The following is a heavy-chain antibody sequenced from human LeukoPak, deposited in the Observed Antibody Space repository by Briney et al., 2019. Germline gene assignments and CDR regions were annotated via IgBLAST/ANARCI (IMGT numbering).Heavy chain of an antibody. CDR3: AREGRFLEWLLTPSAFDY. CDR2: ISSSSSTI. V-gene: IGHV3-48*01. J-gene: IGHJ4*02. Sequence: GGSLRLSCAASGFTFSSYSMNWVRQAPGKGLEWVSYISSSSSTIYYADSVKGRFTISRDNAKNSLYLQMNSLRAEDTAVYYCAREGRFLEWLLTPSAFDYWGQGTLVTVSS. CDR1: GFTFSSYS. D-gene: IGHD3-3*01.